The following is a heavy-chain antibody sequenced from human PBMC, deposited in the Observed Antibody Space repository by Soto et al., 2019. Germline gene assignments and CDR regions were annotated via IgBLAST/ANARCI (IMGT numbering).Heavy chain of an antibody. V-gene: IGHV3-21*01. Sequence: SGGSLRLSCAASGFTFSSYSMNWVRQAPGKGLEWVSSISSSSSYIYYADSVKGRFTISRDNAKNSLYLQMNSLRAEDTAVYYCARVPRYSWNDGDDAFDIWGQGKMVTVSS. J-gene: IGHJ3*02. D-gene: IGHD1-1*01. CDR1: GFTFSSYS. CDR3: ARVPRYSWNDGDDAFDI. CDR2: ISSSSSYI.